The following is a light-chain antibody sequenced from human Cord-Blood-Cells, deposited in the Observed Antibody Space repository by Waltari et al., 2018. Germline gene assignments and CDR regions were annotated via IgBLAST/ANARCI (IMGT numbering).Light chain of an antibody. J-gene: IGKJ2*01. CDR1: QGISSA. Sequence: ATQLTQSPSSLSASVGDRVTITCRASQGISSALAWYQQKPGKAPKLLIYDASSLESGVASRFSGSGSGTDFTLTISSLQPEDFATYCCQQFNSYPHTFGQGTKLEIK. CDR3: QQFNSYPHT. CDR2: DAS. V-gene: IGKV1-13*02.